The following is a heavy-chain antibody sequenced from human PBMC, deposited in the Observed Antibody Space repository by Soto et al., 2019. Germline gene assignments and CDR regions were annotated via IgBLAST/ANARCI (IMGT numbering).Heavy chain of an antibody. CDR2: ISAYNGNT. V-gene: IGHV1-18*01. CDR1: GYTFTSYG. CDR3: ARSDSSGYYYYYYYGIDV. Sequence: ASVKVSCKASGYTFTSYGISWVRQAPGQGLEWMGWISAYNGNTNYAQKLQGRVTMTTDTSTSTAYMELRSLRSDDTAVYYCARSDSSGYYYYYYYGIDVWGQGTTVTVSS. D-gene: IGHD3-22*01. J-gene: IGHJ6*02.